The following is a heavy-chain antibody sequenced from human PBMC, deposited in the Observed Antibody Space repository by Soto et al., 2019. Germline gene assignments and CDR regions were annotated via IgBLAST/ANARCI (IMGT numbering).Heavy chain of an antibody. D-gene: IGHD2-21*02. CDR1: GGTISRYY. CDR3: ARDLWGYCGTDCYPLDV. V-gene: IGHV4-59*01. Sequence: QVQLQESGPGLVKPSETLSLTCTVSGGTISRYYWSWIRQPPGKGLEWIGYMYNTGSTAHHPSFKRRVTTSVDTSKNQFSLKLNSVTAADTAVYYCARDLWGYCGTDCYPLDVWGQGTTVTVSS. CDR2: MYNTGST. J-gene: IGHJ6*02.